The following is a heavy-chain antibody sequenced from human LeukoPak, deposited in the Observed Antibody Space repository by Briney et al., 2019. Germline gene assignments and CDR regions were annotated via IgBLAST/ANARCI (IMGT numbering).Heavy chain of an antibody. V-gene: IGHV3-73*01. CDR1: GFTCSGSA. Sequence: GGSLRLSCAASGFTCSGSAMHWVRQASGKGLGWVGRVRSKANSYATTYAASVKGRFTISRDDSKNTAYLQMNSLKTEDTALYYCTSKDYWGQGTLVTVSS. CDR3: TSKDY. CDR2: VRSKANSYAT. J-gene: IGHJ4*02.